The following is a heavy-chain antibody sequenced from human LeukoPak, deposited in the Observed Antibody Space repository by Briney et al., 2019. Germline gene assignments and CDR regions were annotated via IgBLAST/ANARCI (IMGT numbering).Heavy chain of an antibody. Sequence: SETLSLTCTVSGDSISNSYWNWIRQPAGKGLEWIGRIYTTGSANYNPSLKSRVTISVDTSKNQFSLKLSSVTAADAAVYYCARRRARYHFDHRGQGTPITVSS. J-gene: IGHJ4*02. CDR2: IYTTGSA. D-gene: IGHD1-26*01. CDR1: GDSISNSY. CDR3: ARRRARYHFDH. V-gene: IGHV4-4*07.